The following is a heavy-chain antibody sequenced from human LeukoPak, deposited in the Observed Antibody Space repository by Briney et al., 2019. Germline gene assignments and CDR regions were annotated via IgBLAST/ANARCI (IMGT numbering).Heavy chain of an antibody. D-gene: IGHD6-13*01. J-gene: IGHJ4*02. CDR2: IIAYNGNT. V-gene: IGHV1-18*01. CDR3: ARDSSSWYEGFVDY. Sequence: RASVKVSCKASGGTFSSYAISWVRQAPGQGLEWMGGIIAYNGNTNYAQKLQGRVTMTTDTSTSTAYMELRSLRSDDTAVYYCARDSSSWYEGFVDYWGQGTLVTVSS. CDR1: GGTFSSYA.